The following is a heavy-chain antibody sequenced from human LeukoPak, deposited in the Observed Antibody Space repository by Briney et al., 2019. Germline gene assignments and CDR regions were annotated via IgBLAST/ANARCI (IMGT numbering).Heavy chain of an antibody. J-gene: IGHJ4*02. V-gene: IGHV1-18*01. CDR3: ARDSKGLDY. Sequence: HRASVKVSCKASGYTFTSYGISWVRQAPGQGLEWMGWISAYNGNTDYAQKLQGRVTMTTDTSTSTAYMELRSLRFDDTAVYYCARDSKGLDYWGQGTLVTVSS. CDR2: ISAYNGNT. CDR1: GYTFTSYG.